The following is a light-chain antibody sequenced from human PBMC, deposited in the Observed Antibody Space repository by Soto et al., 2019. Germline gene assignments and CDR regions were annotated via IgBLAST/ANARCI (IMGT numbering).Light chain of an antibody. CDR2: GAS. CDR1: QNIYSN. CDR3: QQHGSSPIT. Sequence: IMMTQSPATLSVSPGERATLSCRASQNIYSNVAWYQQRPGQAPRLLVYGASNRATGIPDRFSGSGSGTDFTLTISRLEPEDFAVYYCQQHGSSPITFGQGTRLEIK. J-gene: IGKJ5*01. V-gene: IGKV3-20*01.